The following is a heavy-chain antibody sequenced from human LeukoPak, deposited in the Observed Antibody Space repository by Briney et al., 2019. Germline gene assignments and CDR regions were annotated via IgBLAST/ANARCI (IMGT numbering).Heavy chain of an antibody. CDR1: GGSISDFY. Sequence: SETLSLTCSVSGGSISDFYWSWIRQPAGKGLEWIGRIYMSGNTNYNPSLKSRVTMSLDASKNQFSLKLSSVTAADTAVYYCARNSDYWGQGTLVTVSS. CDR3: ARNSDY. J-gene: IGHJ4*02. CDR2: IYMSGNT. V-gene: IGHV4-4*07.